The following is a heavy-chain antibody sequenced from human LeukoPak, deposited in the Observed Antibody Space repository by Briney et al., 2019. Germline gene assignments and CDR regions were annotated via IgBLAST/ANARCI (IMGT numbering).Heavy chain of an antibody. Sequence: ASVKVSCKASGYTFTSYGISWVRQAPGQGLEWMGWISAYNGNTNYAQKLQGRVTMTTDTSTSTAYMELRSLRSDDTAVYYCARQTYSSSSGGEPYYYMDVWGKGTTVTVSS. D-gene: IGHD6-6*01. CDR1: GYTFTSYG. CDR2: ISAYNGNT. V-gene: IGHV1-18*01. J-gene: IGHJ6*03. CDR3: ARQTYSSSSGGEPYYYMDV.